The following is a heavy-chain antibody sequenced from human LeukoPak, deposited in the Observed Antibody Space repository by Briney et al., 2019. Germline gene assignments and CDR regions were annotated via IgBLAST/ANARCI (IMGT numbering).Heavy chain of an antibody. CDR3: ARDVHIYGNAFGV. CDR1: GYSISSNFY. D-gene: IGHD1-1*01. Sequence: PSETLSLTCTVSGYSISSNFYWGWIRQSPAKGLEWIGSIYHSGSTYYNPSLKNRITISVDTSTNQFSLKLSSVTASDTAMYYCARDVHIYGNAFGVWGQGTMVTVSS. CDR2: IYHSGST. J-gene: IGHJ3*01. V-gene: IGHV4-38-2*02.